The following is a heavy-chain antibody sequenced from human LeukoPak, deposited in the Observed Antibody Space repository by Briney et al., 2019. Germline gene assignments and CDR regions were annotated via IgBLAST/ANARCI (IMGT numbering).Heavy chain of an antibody. V-gene: IGHV1-24*01. D-gene: IGHD6-13*01. CDR1: GYTLTELS. CDR3: ATVEREGPAAACDYNLFDP. J-gene: IGHJ5*02. Sequence: ASVKVSCKVSGYTLTELSMHWVRQAPGKGLEWMGGFDPEDGETIYAQKFQGRVTMTEDTSTDTAYMELSSLRSEDTAVYYCATVEREGPAAACDYNLFDPWGQGTLVTVSS. CDR2: FDPEDGET.